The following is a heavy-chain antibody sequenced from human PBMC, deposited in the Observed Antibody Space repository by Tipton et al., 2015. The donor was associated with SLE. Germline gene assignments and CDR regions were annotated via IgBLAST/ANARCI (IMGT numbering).Heavy chain of an antibody. D-gene: IGHD3-9*01. CDR3: ARLYYDILTGSSRDWYFDY. V-gene: IGHV4-39*07. CDR2: IYYSGST. Sequence: TLSLTCTVSGGSISSSSYYWGWIRQPPGKGLEWIGSIYYSGSTYYNPSLKSRVTISVDTSKNQFSLKLSSVTAADTAVYYCARLYYDILTGSSRDWYFDYWGQEPWSPSPQ. J-gene: IGHJ4*01. CDR1: GGSISSSSYY.